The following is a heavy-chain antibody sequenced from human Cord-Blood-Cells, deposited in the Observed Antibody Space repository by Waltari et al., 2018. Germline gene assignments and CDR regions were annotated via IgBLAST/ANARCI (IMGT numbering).Heavy chain of an antibody. CDR3: ASNPLKATIFGGVDY. CDR1: GFTFSSYW. V-gene: IGHV3-74*01. Sequence: EVQLVESGGGLVQPGGSLRLSCAASGFTFSSYWMHWVRQAPGNGLVVVSSINRDGSSTSDSDSVKGRFTISRDHAKNTLYLQMNSLRAEDTAVYYCASNPLKATIFGGVDYWGQGTLVTVSS. CDR2: INRDGSST. J-gene: IGHJ4*02. D-gene: IGHD3-3*01.